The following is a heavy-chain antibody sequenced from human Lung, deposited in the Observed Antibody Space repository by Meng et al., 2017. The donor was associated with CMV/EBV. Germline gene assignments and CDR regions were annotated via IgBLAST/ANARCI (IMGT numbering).Heavy chain of an antibody. CDR2: IFPGDSDT. CDR3: ARRADWNLYGMDV. CDR1: GYRFSDHW. J-gene: IGHJ6*02. D-gene: IGHD1-1*01. Sequence: GESMKISCKGSGYRFSDHWIAWVRQMPGKGLEWMGIIFPGDSDTRYSPSFQGQVTISADKSISTAYLQWSSLKASDTAIYYRARRADWNLYGMDVWGQGSTVTVSS. V-gene: IGHV5-51*01.